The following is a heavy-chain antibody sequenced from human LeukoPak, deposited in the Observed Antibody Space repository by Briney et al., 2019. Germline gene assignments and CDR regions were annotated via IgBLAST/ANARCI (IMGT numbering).Heavy chain of an antibody. V-gene: IGHV4-39*07. J-gene: IGHJ6*02. CDR1: GGSISSSSYY. Sequence: PSETLSLTCTVSGGSISSSSYYWGWIRQPPGKGLEWIGSIYYSGSTYYNPSLKSRVTISVDTSKNQFSLKLSSVTAADTAVYYCARALIAAAGYYYYYGMDVWGQATTVTVSS. D-gene: IGHD6-13*01. CDR2: IYYSGST. CDR3: ARALIAAAGYYYYYGMDV.